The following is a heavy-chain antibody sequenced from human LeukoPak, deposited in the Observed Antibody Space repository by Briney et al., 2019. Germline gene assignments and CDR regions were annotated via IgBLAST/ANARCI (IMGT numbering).Heavy chain of an antibody. CDR1: GFTFSSYA. CDR2: IRDSGSST. J-gene: IGHJ4*02. D-gene: IGHD1-26*01. Sequence: GGSLRLSCAASGFTFSSYAMSWVRQAPGKGLEWVSAIRDSGSSTHHADSVKGRFTTSRDNSKNTLFLQMNSLRAEDTAIYYCAKYGPQDSGSSHFDYWGQGALVTVSS. V-gene: IGHV3-23*01. CDR3: AKYGPQDSGSSHFDY.